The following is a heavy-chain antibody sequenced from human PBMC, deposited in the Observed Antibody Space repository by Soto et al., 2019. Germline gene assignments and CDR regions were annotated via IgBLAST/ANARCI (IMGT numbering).Heavy chain of an antibody. Sequence: EVQLLESGGSVVRPGGSLRLSCAASGFNFDDYGMSWVRQSPGKGLEWVSGINWNGGSTGYADSVKGRFTISRDNAKNSLHLQMNSLTAEDAALYYCARDPDIMITFGGVIPGYFDYWGQGTLVTVSS. CDR2: INWNGGST. J-gene: IGHJ4*02. CDR3: ARDPDIMITFGGVIPGYFDY. D-gene: IGHD3-16*02. CDR1: GFNFDDYG. V-gene: IGHV3-20*04.